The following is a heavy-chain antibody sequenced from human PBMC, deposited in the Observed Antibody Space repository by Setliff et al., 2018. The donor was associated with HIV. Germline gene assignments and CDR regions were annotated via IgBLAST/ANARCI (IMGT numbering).Heavy chain of an antibody. CDR3: ARAYNVYDYRFDSSGYDY. J-gene: IGHJ4*02. Sequence: PGGSLRLSCAASGFTFSNFWMDWVRQAPGKGLEWLSYIRSSSDNIYYADSVKGRFIASTDNAKNSLFLEMNSLKAEDTAVYYCARAYNVYDYRFDSSGYDYWGQGTLVTVSS. D-gene: IGHD3-22*01. CDR2: IRSSSDNI. V-gene: IGHV3-48*04. CDR1: GFTFSNFW.